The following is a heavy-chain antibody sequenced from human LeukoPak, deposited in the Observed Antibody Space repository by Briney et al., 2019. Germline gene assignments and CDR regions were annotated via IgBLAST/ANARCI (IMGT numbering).Heavy chain of an antibody. V-gene: IGHV3-30*04. D-gene: IGHD5-18*01. CDR1: GFTFSSYA. J-gene: IGHJ5*02. CDR2: ISYDGSNK. CDR3: AKGRSVDTAMVNSQWGT. Sequence: PGGSLRLSCAASGFTFSSYAMHWVRQAPGKGLEWVAVISYDGSNKYYADSVKGRFTISRDNSKNTLYLQMNSLRAEDTAVYYCAKGRSVDTAMVNSQWGTWGQGTLVTVSS.